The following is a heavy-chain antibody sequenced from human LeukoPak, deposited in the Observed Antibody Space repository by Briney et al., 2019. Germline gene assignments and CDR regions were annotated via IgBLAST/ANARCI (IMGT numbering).Heavy chain of an antibody. CDR2: IWYDGSNK. D-gene: IGHD3-22*01. J-gene: IGHJ4*02. CDR1: GFTFSSYG. Sequence: GRSLRLSCVASGFTFSSYGMHWVRQAPGKGLEWVAVIWYDGSNKYYADSVTGRFTISRDNSKNTLYLQMNSLRAEDTAVYYCAKPRNYYDSEYYFDYWGQGTLVTVSS. V-gene: IGHV3-33*06. CDR3: AKPRNYYDSEYYFDY.